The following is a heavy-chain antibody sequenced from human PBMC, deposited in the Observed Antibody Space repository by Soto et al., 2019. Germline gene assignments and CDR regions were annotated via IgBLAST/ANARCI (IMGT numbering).Heavy chain of an antibody. CDR1: GFTFSSFW. D-gene: IGHD3-22*01. CDR3: ARELVVGPAEYFQH. J-gene: IGHJ1*01. CDR2: INEEGSEK. V-gene: IGHV3-7*01. Sequence: EVQLVESGGGLVQPGGSLRLSCAASGFTFSSFWMSWVRQVPGKGLEWVANINEEGSEKYYVDSVKGRFTISRDNAKNSLYLQMSSLGAEDTAVYYCARELVVGPAEYFQHWGQGTLVTVSS.